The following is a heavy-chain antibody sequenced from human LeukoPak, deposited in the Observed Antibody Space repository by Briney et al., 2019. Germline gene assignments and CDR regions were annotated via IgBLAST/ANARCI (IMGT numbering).Heavy chain of an antibody. D-gene: IGHD2-21*01. CDR3: ARGLGHMVAKTHDFYYYGMDV. Sequence: ASVKVSCQASGYTFTSYYIHWVRQAPGQGLEWMGVINSSGGSTTYAQKFQGRVTMTRDTSTSRVYMELSSLRSEDTAVYYCARGLGHMVAKTHDFYYYGMDVSGQGTTVTVSS. CDR1: GYTFTSYY. J-gene: IGHJ6*01. V-gene: IGHV1-46*01. CDR2: INSSGGST.